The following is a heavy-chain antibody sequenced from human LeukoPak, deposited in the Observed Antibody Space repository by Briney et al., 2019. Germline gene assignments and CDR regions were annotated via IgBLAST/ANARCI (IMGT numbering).Heavy chain of an antibody. V-gene: IGHV5-51*01. Sequence: GEALKISCKGSGYSFTSYWIGLVRQMPGKGLEWVGIIYPGDSDTRYSPSFQGQVTISADKSISTAYLQWSSLKASDTAMYYCARHDTAMVNGVYWGQGTLVTVSS. CDR3: ARHDTAMVNGVY. J-gene: IGHJ4*02. CDR1: GYSFTSYW. D-gene: IGHD5-18*01. CDR2: IYPGDSDT.